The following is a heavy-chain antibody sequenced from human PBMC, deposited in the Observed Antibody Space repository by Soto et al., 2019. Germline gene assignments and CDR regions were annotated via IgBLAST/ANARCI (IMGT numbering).Heavy chain of an antibody. CDR2: MNPNSGNT. V-gene: IGHV1-8*01. J-gene: IGHJ4*02. Sequence: QVQLVQSGAEVKKPGASVKVSCKASGYTFTSYDINWVRQATGQGLEWMGWMNPNSGNTGYAQKFQGRVTMTRNTSISRAYMELRSLRYDDTAVYYCARYYYDSSGYPLGYWGQGTLVTVSS. D-gene: IGHD3-22*01. CDR3: ARYYYDSSGYPLGY. CDR1: GYTFTSYD.